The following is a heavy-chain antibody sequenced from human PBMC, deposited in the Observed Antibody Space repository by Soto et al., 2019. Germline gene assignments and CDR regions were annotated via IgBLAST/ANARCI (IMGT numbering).Heavy chain of an antibody. J-gene: IGHJ6*02. D-gene: IGHD1-26*01. CDR3: AKDPPWTVGPLAMDV. CDR1: GFSFSTHA. CDR2: FSGSGGNI. V-gene: IGHV3-23*01. Sequence: EVQWLESGGGLVQPGGSLSLSCVASGFSFSTHAMSWVRQAPGTGLEWVSTFSGSGGNIYYAESVKGRLTISRDDSKNTLYLQMDSLRVEDTAVYYCAKDPPWTVGPLAMDVWGQGTTVTVSS.